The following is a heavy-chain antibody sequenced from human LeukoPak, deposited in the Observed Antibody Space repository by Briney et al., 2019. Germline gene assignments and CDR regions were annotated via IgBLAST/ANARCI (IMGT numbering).Heavy chain of an antibody. CDR1: GDSLNTYY. D-gene: IGHD2-21*02. J-gene: IGHJ5*02. Sequence: SETLSLTCTVSGDSLNTYYWTWIRQTPGKELEWIGFVASSGTSNYNPSLKSRVSISIDTSKNQFSLALTSVTPADTAVYYCARLVRGVVTSNWFDPWGQGTLVSVSS. CDR3: ARLVRGVVTSNWFDP. CDR2: VASSGTS. V-gene: IGHV4-59*01.